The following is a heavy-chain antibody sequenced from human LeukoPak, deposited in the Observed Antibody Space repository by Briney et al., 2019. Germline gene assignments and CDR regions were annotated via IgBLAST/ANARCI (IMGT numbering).Heavy chain of an antibody. CDR3: ARGLEDGDSGDY. CDR1: GYTFSDYY. CDR2: INPDSGGT. Sequence: ASVKVSCKASGYTFSDYYMHWVRQAPGQGLEWMGWINPDSGGTKYAQKFQDRVTMTSDTSISTAYMELSSLRSEDTAVYYCARGLEDGDSGDYWGQGTLVTVSS. J-gene: IGHJ4*02. D-gene: IGHD4-17*01. V-gene: IGHV1-2*02.